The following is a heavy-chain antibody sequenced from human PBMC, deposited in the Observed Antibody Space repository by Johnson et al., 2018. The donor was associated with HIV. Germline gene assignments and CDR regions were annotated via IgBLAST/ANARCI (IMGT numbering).Heavy chain of an antibody. CDR1: GFTFSSYA. D-gene: IGHD6-13*01. J-gene: IGHJ3*02. Sequence: QVQLVESGGGVVQPGRSLRLSCAASGFTFSSYAMHWVRQAPGKGLEWVAVISYDGSNKYYADSVKGRFTISRDNSKNTLYLQMNSLRAEDTAVYYCASLSSSWYGGSSSDAEYDAFDIWGQGTMVTVSS. V-gene: IGHV3-30*04. CDR2: ISYDGSNK. CDR3: ASLSSSWYGGSSSDAEYDAFDI.